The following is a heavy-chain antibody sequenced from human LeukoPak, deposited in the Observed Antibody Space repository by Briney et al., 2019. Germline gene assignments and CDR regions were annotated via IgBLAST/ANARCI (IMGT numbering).Heavy chain of an antibody. Sequence: GGSLRLPCAASGFTLTTYSMHWVRQAPGKGLEWLSIISNDGSQTYYAESVRGRFTISRDTSQNPLYLQMRSLTTEDTAVYYCASAEHNAWHNFKSWGQGTLVTVSS. D-gene: IGHD1/OR15-1a*01. CDR1: GFTLTTYS. V-gene: IGHV3-30*04. CDR3: ASAEHNAWHNFKS. J-gene: IGHJ4*02. CDR2: ISNDGSQT.